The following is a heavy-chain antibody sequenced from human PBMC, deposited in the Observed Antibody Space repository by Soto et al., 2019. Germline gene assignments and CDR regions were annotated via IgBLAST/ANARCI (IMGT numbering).Heavy chain of an antibody. CDR3: ARIVVAAGLDY. V-gene: IGHV3-23*01. Sequence: GGSLRLSCAASGFTFSSCPMSWVRQPPGKGLEWVSSISGSTGATYYADSVRGRFTISRDNSKNTLYLQMNSLRAEDTAIYYCARIVVAAGLDYWGQGTLVTVSS. D-gene: IGHD3-22*01. CDR1: GFTFSSCP. CDR2: ISGSTGAT. J-gene: IGHJ4*02.